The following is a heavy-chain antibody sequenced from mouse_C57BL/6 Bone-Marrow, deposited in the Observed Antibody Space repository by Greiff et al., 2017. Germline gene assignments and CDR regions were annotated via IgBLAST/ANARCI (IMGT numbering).Heavy chain of an antibody. Sequence: QVQLQQPGAELVKPGASVKMSCKASGYTFTSYWITWVKQRPGQGLEWIGDIYPGSGSTNYNEKFKSKATLTVDPSSSTAYMQLSSLTSEDSAVYYCARDRYGNLDDWGQGTTLSVSS. V-gene: IGHV1-55*01. D-gene: IGHD2-1*01. J-gene: IGHJ2*01. CDR1: GYTFTSYW. CDR3: ARDRYGNLDD. CDR2: IYPGSGST.